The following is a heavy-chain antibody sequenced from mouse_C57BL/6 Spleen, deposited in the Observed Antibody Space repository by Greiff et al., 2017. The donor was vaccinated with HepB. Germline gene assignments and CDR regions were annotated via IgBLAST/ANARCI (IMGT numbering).Heavy chain of an antibody. Sequence: VQLQQSDAELVKPGASVKISCKVSGYTFTDHTIHWMKQRPEQGLEWIGYIYPRDGSTKYNEKFKGKATLTADKSSSTAYMQLNSLTSADSAVYFWARREIGDGDYAMDYWGQGTSVTVSS. J-gene: IGHJ4*01. CDR1: GYTFTDHT. CDR2: IYPRDGST. D-gene: IGHD2-13*01. V-gene: IGHV1-78*01. CDR3: ARREIGDGDYAMDY.